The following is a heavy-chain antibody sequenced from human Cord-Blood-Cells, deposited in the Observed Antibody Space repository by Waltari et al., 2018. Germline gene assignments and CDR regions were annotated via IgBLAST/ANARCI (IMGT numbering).Heavy chain of an antibody. CDR3: ARGTSSDY. Sequence: QVQLVESGGGVVQPGRSLRLSCAASGFTFRSYAMQWVRQAPGKGVEWVAVISDDGSNKCYADSVKGRFTISRDNSKNTLYLQMKSLRAEDTAVYYCARGTSSDYWGQGTLVTVSS. J-gene: IGHJ4*02. CDR2: ISDDGSNK. CDR1: GFTFRSYA. V-gene: IGHV3-30*04.